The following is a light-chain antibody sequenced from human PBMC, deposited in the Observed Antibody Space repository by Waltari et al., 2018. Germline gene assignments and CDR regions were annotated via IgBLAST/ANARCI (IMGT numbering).Light chain of an antibody. V-gene: IGKV3-20*01. CDR2: GAS. J-gene: IGKJ1*01. Sequence: EIVLTQSPGTLSLSPGERATLSCRASQSVSNNYLAWFQQKPGQAPRLLIYGASSRATGIPDRFGGTGSGTDFTLTISRLEPEDFAVYYCQQYGWPPWTFGQGTKVEIK. CDR3: QQYGWPPWT. CDR1: QSVSNNY.